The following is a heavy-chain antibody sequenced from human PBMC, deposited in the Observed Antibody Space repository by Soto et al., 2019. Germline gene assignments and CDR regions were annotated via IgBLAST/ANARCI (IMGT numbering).Heavy chain of an antibody. V-gene: IGHV4-39*01. J-gene: IGHJ4*02. Sequence: PSETLSLTCTVSGGSVSSSSYYWGWVRQPPGKGLEWIGSVYYSGSTYYNPSLESRVTISVDKSKNQFSLKLMSLSAADTAVYYCGRLGGLATISYYFDYWGKGALVTVPS. D-gene: IGHD3-16*01. CDR3: GRLGGLATISYYFDY. CDR1: GGSVSSSSYY. CDR2: VYYSGST.